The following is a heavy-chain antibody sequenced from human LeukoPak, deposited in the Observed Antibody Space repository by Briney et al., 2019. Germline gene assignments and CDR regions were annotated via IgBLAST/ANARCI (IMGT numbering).Heavy chain of an antibody. CDR2: INRSGST. D-gene: IGHD3-10*01. CDR1: GGSFSGYY. CDR3: AREGWVVRGVINDYYYYYYMDV. V-gene: IGHV4-34*01. Sequence: PSETLSLTCAVYGGSFSGYYWSWIRQPPGKGLEWIGEINRSGSTNYNPSLKSRVTISVDTSKNQFSLKLSSVTAADTAVYYCAREGWVVRGVINDYYYYYYMDVWGKGTTVTVSS. J-gene: IGHJ6*03.